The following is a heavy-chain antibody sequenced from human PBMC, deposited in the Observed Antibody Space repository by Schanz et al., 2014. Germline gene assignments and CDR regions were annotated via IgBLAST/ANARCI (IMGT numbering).Heavy chain of an antibody. J-gene: IGHJ6*03. CDR1: GYTFTSDS. CDR3: ARLGTGMAVAGSVIDSYFYYMDV. CDR2: INPSGGST. V-gene: IGHV1-46*01. Sequence: QVQLVQSGAEVKKPGASVKVSCKASGYTFTSDSMHWVRQAPGQGLEWMGMINPSGGSTTYAQKFQGRVTMTRDTSTSTVYMELISLRSEDTAVYYCARLGTGMAVAGSVIDSYFYYMDVWGEGTTVTVSS. D-gene: IGHD6-19*01.